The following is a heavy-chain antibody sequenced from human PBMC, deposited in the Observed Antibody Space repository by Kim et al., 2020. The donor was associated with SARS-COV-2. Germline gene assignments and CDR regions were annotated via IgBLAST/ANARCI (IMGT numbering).Heavy chain of an antibody. J-gene: IGHJ3*02. CDR3: AKDSAEDWPYDAFDI. V-gene: IGHV3-33*06. CDR2: IWYDGSNI. Sequence: GGSLRLSCAASGFTFSSYGMHWVRQAPGKGLEWVAVIWYDGSNIYYADSVKGRFTISRDNSKNTLYLQMNSLRAEDTAVYYCAKDSAEDWPYDAFDIWGQGTMVTVSS. CDR1: GFTFSSYG. D-gene: IGHD3-9*01.